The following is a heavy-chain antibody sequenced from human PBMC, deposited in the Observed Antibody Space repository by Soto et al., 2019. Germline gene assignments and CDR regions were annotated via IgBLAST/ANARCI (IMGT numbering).Heavy chain of an antibody. CDR2: INPGSSTT. V-gene: IGHV3-48*01. Sequence: PGGSLRLSCAASGFTFSVYAMNWVRQAPGKGLEWVSYINPGSSTTHYADSVKGRFTISRDNAKNSLYLQMSTLRAEDTAVYYWARGLDRPLDSWRRGTLVTVSS. D-gene: IGHD1-1*01. CDR3: ARGLDRPLDS. CDR1: GFTFSVYA. J-gene: IGHJ5*01.